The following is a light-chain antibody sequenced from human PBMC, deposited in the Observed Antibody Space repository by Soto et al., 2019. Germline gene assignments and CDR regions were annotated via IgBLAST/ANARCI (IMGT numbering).Light chain of an antibody. J-gene: IGKJ4*01. V-gene: IGKV3-20*01. CDR3: QQYASSPLT. CDR1: QNVGRNY. CDR2: GAS. Sequence: ETVLTQSPGTLSLSPGERATLSCRASQNVGRNYVVWYQQKPGQAPRVLIYGASSRATGIPPRFSGSGSGTDFTLTISRLEPEDFAVYYCQQYASSPLTFGGGTKVEVK.